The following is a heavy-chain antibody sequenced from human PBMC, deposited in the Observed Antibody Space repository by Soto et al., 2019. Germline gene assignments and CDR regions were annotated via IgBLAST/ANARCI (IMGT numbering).Heavy chain of an antibody. J-gene: IGHJ4*02. V-gene: IGHV4-61*01. CDR1: GGSVSSGSYY. CDR2: IYYSGST. D-gene: IGHD3-22*01. Sequence: QVQLQESGPGLVKPSETLSLTCTVSGGSVSSGSYYWSWIRQPPGKGLEWIGYIYYSGSTNYNPSLTSRVTISVDTSKTQFSLKLSSVTAADTAVYYCARVGWEDDSSGSFDYWGQGTLVTVSS. CDR3: ARVGWEDDSSGSFDY.